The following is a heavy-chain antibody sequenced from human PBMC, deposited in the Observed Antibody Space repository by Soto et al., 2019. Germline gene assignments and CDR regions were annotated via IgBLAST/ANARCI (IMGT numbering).Heavy chain of an antibody. D-gene: IGHD6-6*01. CDR1: GFTFSSYA. J-gene: IGHJ5*02. CDR2: ISYDGSNK. Sequence: LRLSCAASGFTFSSYAMHWVRQAPGKGLEWVAVISYDGSNKYYADSVKGRFTISRDNSKNTLYLQMNSLRAEDTAVYYCARDTGSGGARHNWFDPWGQGXLVTVYS. CDR3: ARDTGSGGARHNWFDP. V-gene: IGHV3-30-3*01.